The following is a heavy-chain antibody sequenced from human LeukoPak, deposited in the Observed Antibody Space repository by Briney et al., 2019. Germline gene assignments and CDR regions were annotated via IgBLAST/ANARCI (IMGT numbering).Heavy chain of an antibody. CDR1: GGSISSYY. CDR3: ARGRQVGNTGYYFDY. Sequence: SETLSLTCTVSGGSISSYYWSWIRQPAGKGLEWIGRIYTSGSTNYNPSLKSRVTMSVDTSKSQFSLNLNSVTAADTAVYYCARGRQVGNTGYYFDYWGQGTLVTVSS. CDR2: IYTSGST. V-gene: IGHV4-4*07. J-gene: IGHJ4*02. D-gene: IGHD1-26*01.